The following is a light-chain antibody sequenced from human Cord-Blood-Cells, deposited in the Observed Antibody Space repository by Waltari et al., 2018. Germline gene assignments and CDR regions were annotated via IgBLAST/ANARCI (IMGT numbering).Light chain of an antibody. Sequence: QYALTQPASVSGSPGQSIPIPCTGTSSAVGRNNLVSWYQQHPGKAPKLMIYEVSKPPSGVSNRFSGSKSGNTASLTISWLQAEDEADYYCCSYAGSSTWVFGGGTKLTVL. CDR2: EVS. J-gene: IGLJ3*02. CDR1: SSAVGRNNL. CDR3: CSYAGSSTWV. V-gene: IGLV2-23*02.